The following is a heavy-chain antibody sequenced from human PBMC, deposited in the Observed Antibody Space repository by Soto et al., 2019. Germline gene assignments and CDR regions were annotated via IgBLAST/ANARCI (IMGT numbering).Heavy chain of an antibody. CDR3: ANSPIIGPMGL. V-gene: IGHV3-23*01. D-gene: IGHD3-16*01. J-gene: IGHJ4*02. CDR1: GFTFNNYA. Sequence: EVQLLESGGGLVQPGGSLRLSCAASGFTFNNYAMSWVRQAPGKGLEWVSLIADSGGSTYYADSVKDRFTISRDNSKNTLYLQMNSLRAEDSAIYYCANSPIIGPMGLWGQGALVTVSS. CDR2: IADSGGST.